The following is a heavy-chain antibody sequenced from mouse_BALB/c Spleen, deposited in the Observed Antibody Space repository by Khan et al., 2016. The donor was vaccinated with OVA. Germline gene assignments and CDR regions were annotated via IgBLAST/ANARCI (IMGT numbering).Heavy chain of an antibody. CDR3: GRGASNWDCSFDY. Sequence: VQLMQSGPDLVKPGASVKMSCKASGYTFTNYVIPWVKQKPGQGLEWIGYINPDNDGIRFTEKFKGKVTLTSDKSSSTAYLELSSLTSEDSAVYYCGRGASNWDCSFDYWGQGTLVTVSA. CDR1: GYTFTNYV. V-gene: IGHV1S136*01. J-gene: IGHJ3*01. CDR2: INPDNDGI. D-gene: IGHD4-1*01.